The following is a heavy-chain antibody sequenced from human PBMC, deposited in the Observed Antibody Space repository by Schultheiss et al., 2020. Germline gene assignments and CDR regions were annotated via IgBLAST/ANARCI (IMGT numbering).Heavy chain of an antibody. D-gene: IGHD6-13*01. V-gene: IGHV3-23*01. CDR2: ISGSGGST. CDR1: GFTFSDYY. CDR3: ARGAGVGVSSWYKEWWFDP. Sequence: SCAASGFTFSDYYMSWIRQAPGKGLEWVSAISGSGGSTYYADSVKGRFTISRDNSKNTLYLQMNSLRSDDTAVYYCARGAGVGVSSWYKEWWFDPWGQGTLVTVSS. J-gene: IGHJ5*02.